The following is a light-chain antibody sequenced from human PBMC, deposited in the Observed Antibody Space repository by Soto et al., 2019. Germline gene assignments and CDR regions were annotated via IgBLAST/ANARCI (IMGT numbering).Light chain of an antibody. V-gene: IGLV1-51*01. Sequence: QSVLTQPPSVSAAPGQKVTISCSGSSSNIGNNYVSWYRQLPGTAPRLLIYDNNKRPSGIPDRFSGSKSGTSATLDITGLQTGDEADYYYGTWDSSLIGGIFGGGTKVTVL. CDR3: GTWDSSLIGGI. CDR1: SSNIGNNY. J-gene: IGLJ2*01. CDR2: DNN.